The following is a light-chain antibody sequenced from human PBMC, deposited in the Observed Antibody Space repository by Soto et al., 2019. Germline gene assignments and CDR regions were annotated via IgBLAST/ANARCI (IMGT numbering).Light chain of an antibody. CDR2: GAS. Sequence: EIVLTQSPATLSVSPGERATLSCRASQSVSSNLAWYQQKPGQAPRLLTYGASTRATGIPARFSGSGSGTEFTLTISSLQSEDFAVYYCQQYNNWPPVTFGQGTKVDI. V-gene: IGKV3-15*01. CDR3: QQYNNWPPVT. J-gene: IGKJ1*01. CDR1: QSVSSN.